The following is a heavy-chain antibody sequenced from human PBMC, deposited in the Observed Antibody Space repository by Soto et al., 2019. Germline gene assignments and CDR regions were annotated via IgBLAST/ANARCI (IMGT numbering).Heavy chain of an antibody. V-gene: IGHV1-69*13. CDR2: IIPIFGTA. Sequence: GPPVKVSCKASGGTFSSYAISWVRQAPGQGLEWMGGIIPIFGTANYAQKFQGRVTITADESTSTAYMELSSLRSEDTAVYYCARDEQAGYSSSGVGFDYWGQGTLVTVSS. CDR1: GGTFSSYA. D-gene: IGHD6-13*01. J-gene: IGHJ4*02. CDR3: ARDEQAGYSSSGVGFDY.